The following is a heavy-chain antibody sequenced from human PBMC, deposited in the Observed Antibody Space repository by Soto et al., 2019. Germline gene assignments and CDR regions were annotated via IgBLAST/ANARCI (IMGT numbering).Heavy chain of an antibody. D-gene: IGHD6-13*01. CDR2: IHNSVST. CDR1: GDSVSSGNYY. V-gene: IGHV4-61*01. CDR3: ARGSSTWYFDS. J-gene: IGHJ4*02. Sequence: QVQLQESGPGLVKPSETLSLTCTVSGDSVSSGNYYWSWLRQPPGKGLEWIGYIHNSVSTNYNPSLNTRVTISVDASKTQFSLKLNSVTAAHTAVYYCARGSSTWYFDSWGQGTLVTVSS.